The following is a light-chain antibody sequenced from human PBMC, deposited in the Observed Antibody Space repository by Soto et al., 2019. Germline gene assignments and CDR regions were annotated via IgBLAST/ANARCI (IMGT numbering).Light chain of an antibody. CDR2: DAS. V-gene: IGKV3-11*01. CDR3: QQRSNWPRT. J-gene: IGKJ1*01. CDR1: QSVSSY. Sequence: EIVLPQPPATPSLSPGEKATPPSRASQSVSSYLAWYQQKPGQAPRLLIYDASNRATGIPARFSGSGSGTDFTLTISSLEPEDFAVYYCQQRSNWPRTFGQGTQVDIK.